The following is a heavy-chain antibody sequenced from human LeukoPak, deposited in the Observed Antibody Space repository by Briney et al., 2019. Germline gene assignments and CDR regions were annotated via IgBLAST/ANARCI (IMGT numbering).Heavy chain of an antibody. Sequence: ASVKVSCKASGYTFTNYAMNWVRQAPGQGLEWMGWINTNTGNPTYAQGFTGRFVFSLDTSVSTAYLQISSLKAEDTAVYYCARVRESSYDSEYYFDYWGQGTLVTVSS. J-gene: IGHJ4*02. CDR1: GYTFTNYA. D-gene: IGHD3-3*01. CDR2: INTNTGNP. CDR3: ARVRESSYDSEYYFDY. V-gene: IGHV7-4-1*02.